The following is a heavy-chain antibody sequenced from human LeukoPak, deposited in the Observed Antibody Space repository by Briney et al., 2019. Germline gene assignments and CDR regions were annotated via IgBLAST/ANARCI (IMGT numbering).Heavy chain of an antibody. CDR2: ISGSGGST. V-gene: IGHV3-23*01. D-gene: IGHD3-10*01. CDR3: AGGYQLWFGELIDAFDI. J-gene: IGHJ3*02. CDR1: GFTFSSYA. Sequence: PGGSLRLSCAASGFTFSSYAMSWVRQAPGKGLEWVSAISGSGGSTYYADSVKGRFTISRDNSKNTLYLQMNSLRAEDTAVYYCAGGYQLWFGELIDAFDIWGQGTMVTVSS.